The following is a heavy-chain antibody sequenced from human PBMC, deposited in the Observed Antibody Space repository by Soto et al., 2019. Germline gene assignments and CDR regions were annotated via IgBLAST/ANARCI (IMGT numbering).Heavy chain of an antibody. V-gene: IGHV4-31*03. CDR3: ARGSGLRRDYYYYYMDV. D-gene: IGHD3-10*01. Sequence: SETLSLTCTVSGGSISSGGYYWSWIRQHPGKGLEWIGYIYYSGSTYYNPSLKSRVTISVDTSKNQFSLKLSSVTAADTAVYYCARGSGLRRDYYYYYMDVWGKGTTVTVSS. CDR2: IYYSGST. CDR1: GGSISSGGYY. J-gene: IGHJ6*03.